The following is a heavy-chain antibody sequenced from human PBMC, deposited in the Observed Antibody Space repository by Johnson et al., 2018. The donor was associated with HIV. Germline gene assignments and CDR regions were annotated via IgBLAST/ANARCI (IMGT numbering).Heavy chain of an antibody. CDR1: GFTFSSYA. J-gene: IGHJ3*02. CDR3: ARDGSNFGAFDI. V-gene: IGHV3-30*04. D-gene: IGHD1-1*01. CDR2: ISYDGSNQ. Sequence: QVQLVESGGGVVQPGRSLRLSCAATGFTFSSYAMHWVRQAPGKGLEWVAVISYDGSNQYYADSVKGRFTISRDNSKNTLFLQMNSLRAEDTAVYYCARDGSNFGAFDIWGQGTMVTVSS.